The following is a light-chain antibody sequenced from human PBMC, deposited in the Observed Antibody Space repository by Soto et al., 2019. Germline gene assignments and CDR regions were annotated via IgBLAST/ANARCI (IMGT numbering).Light chain of an antibody. CDR2: DAS. Sequence: IVLTQSPATLSLSPGETASLSCRASQSVRFYLAWFQQKPGQAPRLLIYDASKRATGIPARFSGSGSGTDFTLTISSLEREDFAVYYCQHRINWPLTFGGGTKV. CDR3: QHRINWPLT. CDR1: QSVRFY. V-gene: IGKV3-11*01. J-gene: IGKJ4*01.